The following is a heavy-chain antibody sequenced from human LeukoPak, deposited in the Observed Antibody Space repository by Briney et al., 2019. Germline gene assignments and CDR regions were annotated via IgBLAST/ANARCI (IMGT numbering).Heavy chain of an antibody. D-gene: IGHD4-17*01. CDR1: GFAFSSYE. V-gene: IGHV3-48*03. CDR2: ISSGGSSM. CDR3: ARDMTTVTTSSVSGYYFYGMDV. Sequence: GSLRLSCAVSGFAFSSYEMNWVRQAPGKGLEWVSYISSGGSSMFYADSVKGRFTISRDNAKNSLYLQMNSLRAEDTAVYYCARDMTTVTTSSVSGYYFYGMDVWGQGTTVTVAS. J-gene: IGHJ6*02.